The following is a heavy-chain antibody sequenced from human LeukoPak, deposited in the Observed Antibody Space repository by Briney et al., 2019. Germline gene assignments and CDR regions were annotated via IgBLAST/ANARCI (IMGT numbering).Heavy chain of an antibody. CDR1: GFTFSSYA. V-gene: IGHV3-23*01. CDR3: AKVFRDGYNYPFDY. D-gene: IGHD5-24*01. CDR2: ISGSGGST. J-gene: IGHJ4*02. Sequence: GGSLRLSCAASGFTFSSYAMSWVRQAPGKGLEWVSAISGSGGSTYYADSVKGRFTIFRDNSKNTLYLQMNSLRAEDTAVYYCAKVFRDGYNYPFDYWGQETLVTVSS.